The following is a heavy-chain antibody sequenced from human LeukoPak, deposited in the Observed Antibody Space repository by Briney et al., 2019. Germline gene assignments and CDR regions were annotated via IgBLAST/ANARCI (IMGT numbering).Heavy chain of an antibody. CDR2: IYTSGST. CDR3: ARDPGSGDAFDI. J-gene: IGHJ3*02. Sequence: PSDTLALICTVSGGSISSDYWSWIRQPSGKGLEWIGRIYTSGSTNYNPSLKSRVTMSVDMSKNQFSLKLSSVTAADTAVYYCARDPGSGDAFDIWGQGTMVTVSS. V-gene: IGHV4-4*07. D-gene: IGHD2-15*01. CDR1: GGSISSDY.